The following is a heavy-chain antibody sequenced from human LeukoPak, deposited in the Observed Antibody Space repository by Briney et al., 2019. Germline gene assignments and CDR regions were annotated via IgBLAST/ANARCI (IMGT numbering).Heavy chain of an antibody. CDR1: GFTFSSYS. CDR2: TYSGDTT. V-gene: IGHV3-48*04. J-gene: IGHJ3*02. CDR3: ARAATMIATQGDAFDI. Sequence: GGSLRLSCAASGFTFSSYSMNWVRQAPGKGLEWVSITYSGDTTYYADSVKGRFTISRDNAKNSLYLQMNSLRAEDTAVYYCARAATMIATQGDAFDIWGQGTMVTVSS. D-gene: IGHD3-22*01.